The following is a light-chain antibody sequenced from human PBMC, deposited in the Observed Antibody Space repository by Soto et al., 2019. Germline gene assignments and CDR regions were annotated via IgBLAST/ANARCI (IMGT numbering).Light chain of an antibody. V-gene: IGKV1-39*01. J-gene: IGKJ1*01. CDR1: QSVSKY. CDR2: EAS. Sequence: DIQMTQSPSSLSASVGDRVTISCRSSQSVSKYLNWYQQRPGKAPKLLVYEASTLETGVSSRFSGSGSGTAFTLSIGSLQPEDIATYYCQQSYVSPWTFGQGTKVEI. CDR3: QQSYVSPWT.